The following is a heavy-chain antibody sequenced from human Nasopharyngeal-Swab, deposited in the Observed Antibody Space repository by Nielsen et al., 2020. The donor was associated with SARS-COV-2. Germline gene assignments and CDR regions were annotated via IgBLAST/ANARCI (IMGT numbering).Heavy chain of an antibody. Sequence: ASVKVSCKVSGYTLPELSMHWVRQATGKGLEWMGGFDPEDGETIYAQKFQGRVTMTEDTSTDTAYMELSSLRSEDTAVYYCATEWAYLRNSGSFRYLGYWGQGTLVTVSS. D-gene: IGHD1-26*01. CDR3: ATEWAYLRNSGSFRYLGY. CDR1: GYTLPELS. V-gene: IGHV1-24*01. J-gene: IGHJ4*02. CDR2: FDPEDGET.